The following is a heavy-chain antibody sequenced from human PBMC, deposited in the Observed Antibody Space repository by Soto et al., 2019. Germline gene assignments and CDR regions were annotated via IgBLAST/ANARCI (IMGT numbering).Heavy chain of an antibody. CDR1: GGSFNANY. CDR3: ASARWDY. Sequence: ETLSLTCAVSGGSFNANYWTWIRQPPGKGLEWIGEIYYTGSTNYNPSLKGRVAISVDTSKNQFTLRLTSVTAADTAVYYCASARWDYWGQGTLVTVSS. J-gene: IGHJ4*02. V-gene: IGHV4-34*01. CDR2: IYYTGST.